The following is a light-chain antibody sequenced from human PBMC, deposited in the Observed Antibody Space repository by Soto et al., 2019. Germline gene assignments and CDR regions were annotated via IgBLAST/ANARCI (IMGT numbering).Light chain of an antibody. CDR1: QSVSNNY. CDR2: GAS. V-gene: IGKV3-20*01. Sequence: ESVLTQSPGTLSLSPGERATLSCRASQSVSNNYLAWYQQKPGQAPRLVIYGASSRGTGIPDRFSASGSGTDFTLTISRLEPEDFAVYYCQQYISSPLTFGQGTKVDIK. CDR3: QQYISSPLT. J-gene: IGKJ1*01.